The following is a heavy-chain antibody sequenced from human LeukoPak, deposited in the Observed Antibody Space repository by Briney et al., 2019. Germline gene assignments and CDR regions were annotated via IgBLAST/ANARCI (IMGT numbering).Heavy chain of an antibody. CDR1: GYSFNTHW. CDR3: ARHHRSPYSSSWYFGASDI. J-gene: IGHJ3*02. Sequence: GESLKISCKGFGYSFNTHWIGWVRQMPGKGLEWMGIIYPGDSDTRYSPSFQGQVTISADKSISTAYLQWSSLKASDTAMYYCARHHRSPYSSSWYFGASDIWGQGTMVTVSS. D-gene: IGHD6-13*01. CDR2: IYPGDSDT. V-gene: IGHV5-51*01.